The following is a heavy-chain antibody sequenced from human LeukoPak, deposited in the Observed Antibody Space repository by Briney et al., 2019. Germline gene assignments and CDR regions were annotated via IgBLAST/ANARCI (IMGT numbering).Heavy chain of an antibody. J-gene: IGHJ4*02. D-gene: IGHD3-22*01. CDR3: ARVQTYFFDSRGLFYVDY. CDR2: IDFSGST. CDR1: GDSISTGGYY. Sequence: SQTLSLTCTDSGDSISTGGYYWSWVRQHPGRGLEWIGNIDFSGSTNYNPSLKRRVAISVDTSKNQFFLNLTSVTVADTAVYYCARVQTYFFDSRGLFYVDYWGQGTLVTVSS. V-gene: IGHV4-31*03.